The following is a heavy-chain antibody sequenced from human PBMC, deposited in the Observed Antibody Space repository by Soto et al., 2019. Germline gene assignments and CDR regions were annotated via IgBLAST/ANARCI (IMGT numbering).Heavy chain of an antibody. CDR1: GFTFSDYY. V-gene: IGHV3-11*01. CDR2: ISSSGSTI. CDR3: AREKIRSGHLPYYYYMDV. J-gene: IGHJ6*03. D-gene: IGHD5-18*01. Sequence: GGSLRLSCAASGFTFSDYYMSWIRQAPGKGLEWVSYISSSGSTIYYADSVKGRFTISRDNAKNSLYLQMNSLRAEDTAVYYCAREKIRSGHLPYYYYMDVWGKGTTVTVSS.